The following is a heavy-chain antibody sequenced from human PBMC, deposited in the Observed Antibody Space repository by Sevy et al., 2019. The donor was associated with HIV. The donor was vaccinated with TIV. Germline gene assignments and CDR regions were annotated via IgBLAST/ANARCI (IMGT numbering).Heavy chain of an antibody. J-gene: IGHJ6*02. V-gene: IGHV3-49*03. CDR2: IRSKAYGGTT. Sequence: GGSLRLSCTASGFTFGDYAMSWFRQAPGRGLEWVGFIRSKAYGGTTEYAASVKGRFTISRDDSKSIAYLQMNSLKTEDTAVYYCTREHVYYYYGMDVWGQGTTVTVSS. CDR3: TREHVYYYYGMDV. CDR1: GFTFGDYA.